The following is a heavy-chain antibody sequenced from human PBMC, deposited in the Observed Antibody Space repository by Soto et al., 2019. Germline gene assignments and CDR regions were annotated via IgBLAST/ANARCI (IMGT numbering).Heavy chain of an antibody. CDR2: IFYTGTT. J-gene: IGHJ4*02. D-gene: IGHD2-2*01. CDR3: ASLVVVAPVANV. Sequence: QLQLQESGPGLVKPSETLSLTCSVSGGSINYNSYHWGWIRQPPGQGLEWIGSIFYTGTTFYNPTLESRVTMSVDTSKNSCSLHLTSVTAADTAVYFCASLVVVAPVANVWGQGTLVTVSS. V-gene: IGHV4-39*02. CDR1: GGSINYNSYH.